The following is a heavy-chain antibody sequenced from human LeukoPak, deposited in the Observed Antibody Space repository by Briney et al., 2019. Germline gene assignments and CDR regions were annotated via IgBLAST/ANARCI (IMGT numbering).Heavy chain of an antibody. D-gene: IGHD5-12*01. CDR3: AKDPLRYSGYDYSWFDP. Sequence: PGGSLRLSCAASGFTFSSYGMHWVRQAPGKGLEWVAVISYDGSNKYYADSVKGRFTISRDNSKNTLYLQMNSLRAEDTAVYYCAKDPLRYSGYDYSWFDPWGQGTLVTVST. CDR1: GFTFSSYG. V-gene: IGHV3-30*18. CDR2: ISYDGSNK. J-gene: IGHJ5*02.